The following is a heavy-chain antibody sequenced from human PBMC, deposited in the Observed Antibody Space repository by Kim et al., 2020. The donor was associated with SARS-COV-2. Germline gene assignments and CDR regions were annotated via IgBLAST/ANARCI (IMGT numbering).Heavy chain of an antibody. J-gene: IGHJ5*02. V-gene: IGHV3-49*03. CDR2: IRSKAYGGTT. CDR1: GFTFGDYA. Sequence: GGSLRLSCTASGFTFGDYAMSWFRQAPGKGLEWVGFIRSKAYGGTTAYAASVKSSFTIARDDSKSIAHLQMNSLKTEDTAVYYCARDIPPTVTTKSSWFAPCGQRALVTVSS. CDR3: ARDIPPTVTTKSSWFAP. D-gene: IGHD4-17*01.